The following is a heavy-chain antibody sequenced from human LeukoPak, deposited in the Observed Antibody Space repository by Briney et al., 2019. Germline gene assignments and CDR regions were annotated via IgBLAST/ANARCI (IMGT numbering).Heavy chain of an antibody. CDR1: GYTFTSYG. CDR2: IIPIFGTA. Sequence: SVKVSCKASGYTFTSYGISWVRQAPGQGLEWMGGIIPIFGTANYAQKFQGRVTITADKSTSTAYMELSSLRSEDTAVYYCARDSSSWFPAYYYYYMDVWGKGTTVTVSS. CDR3: ARDSSSWFPAYYYYYMDV. J-gene: IGHJ6*03. V-gene: IGHV1-69*06. D-gene: IGHD6-13*01.